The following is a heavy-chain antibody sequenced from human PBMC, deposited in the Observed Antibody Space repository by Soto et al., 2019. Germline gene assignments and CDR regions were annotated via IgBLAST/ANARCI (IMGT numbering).Heavy chain of an antibody. D-gene: IGHD5-18*01. Sequence: SVKVSCKASGGTFSSYAISWVRQAPGQGLERMGGIIPIFGTANYAQKFQGRVTITADESTSTAYMELSSLRSEDTAVYYCARVLDTAMVLGMDIWGHGTPVTVSS. CDR1: GGTFSSYA. CDR3: ARVLDTAMVLGMDI. CDR2: IIPIFGTA. J-gene: IGHJ6*02. V-gene: IGHV1-69*13.